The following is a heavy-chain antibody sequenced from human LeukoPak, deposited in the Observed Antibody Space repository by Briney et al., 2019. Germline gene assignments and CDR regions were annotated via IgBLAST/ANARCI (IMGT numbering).Heavy chain of an antibody. V-gene: IGHV3-49*03. J-gene: IGHJ6*02. CDR3: TRYYDSSGYSV. D-gene: IGHD3-22*01. CDR1: GFTLGDYA. CDR2: IRSRAYGGTT. Sequence: GGSLRLSCTASGFTLGDYAMSWFRQAPGKGLEWVGFIRSRAYGGTTEYAASVKGRFTISRDDSKSIAYLQMNSLKTEDTAVYYCTRYYDSSGYSVWGQGITVTVSS.